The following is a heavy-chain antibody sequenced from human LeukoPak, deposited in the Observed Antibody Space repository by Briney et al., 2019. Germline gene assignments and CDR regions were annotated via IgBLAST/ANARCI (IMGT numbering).Heavy chain of an antibody. CDR3: ASGSYHFDY. CDR1: GGSISTYF. CDR2: VFYTGTT. Sequence: SETLSLTCTVSGGSISTYFWSWIRQPPGKGLEWIGYVFYTGTTNYNPSLNSRVTISVDTSKNQFSLMVTSVTAADTAVYYCASGSYHFDYWGQGTLVTVSS. V-gene: IGHV4-59*01. D-gene: IGHD1-26*01. J-gene: IGHJ4*02.